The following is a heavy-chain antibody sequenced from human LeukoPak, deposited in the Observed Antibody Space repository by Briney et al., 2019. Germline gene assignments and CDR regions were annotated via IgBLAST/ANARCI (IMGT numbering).Heavy chain of an antibody. CDR3: ARSSFDSSTSGLTAFDI. J-gene: IGHJ3*02. CDR2: IYYSGST. D-gene: IGHD6-6*01. V-gene: IGHV4-39*07. CDR1: GGSISSSSYY. Sequence: SETLSLTCTVSGGSISSSSYYWGWIRQPPGKGLEWIGSIYYSGSTYYNPSLKSRVTISADTSKNQFSLKLTSVTAADTAVYYCARSSFDSSTSGLTAFDIWGQGTMLTVSS.